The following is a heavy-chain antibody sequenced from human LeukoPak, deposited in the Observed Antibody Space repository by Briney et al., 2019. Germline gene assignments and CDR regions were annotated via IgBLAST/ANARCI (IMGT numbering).Heavy chain of an antibody. CDR3: ARWGYSKGDF. J-gene: IGHJ4*02. Sequence: GGPLRLSCAASGFTFSSYSMNWVRQAPGKGLEWASSTSSSSSYIYYADSVKGRFTISRDNAKNSVHLQMASLRAEDTAMYYCARWGYSKGDFWGQGTLVTVSS. CDR1: GFTFSSYS. D-gene: IGHD5-18*01. V-gene: IGHV3-21*04. CDR2: TSSSSSYI.